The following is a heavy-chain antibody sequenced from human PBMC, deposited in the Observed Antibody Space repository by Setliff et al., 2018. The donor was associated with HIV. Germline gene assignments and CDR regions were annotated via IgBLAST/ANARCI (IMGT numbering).Heavy chain of an antibody. D-gene: IGHD6-6*01. V-gene: IGHV1-69*06. CDR3: AREVAARPYFDF. J-gene: IGHJ4*02. CDR1: GGSFSSYG. CDR2: MVPVIGAA. Sequence: SVKISCKASGGSFSSYGINWLRQAPGQGLEWMGGMVPVIGAAQYAQKFQGRVTITADRVTSTAYMELTSLTSDDTAVYYCAREVAARPYFDFWGQGTLVTVSS.